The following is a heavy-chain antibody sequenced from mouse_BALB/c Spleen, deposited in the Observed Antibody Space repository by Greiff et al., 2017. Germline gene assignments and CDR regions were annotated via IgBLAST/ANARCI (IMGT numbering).Heavy chain of an antibody. J-gene: IGHJ4*01. CDR3: ARSLYYGSPYAMDY. Sequence: EVMLVESGGGLVKPGGSLKLSCAASGFTFSDYYMYWVRQTPEKRLEWVATISDGGSYTYYPDSVKGRFTISRDNAKNNLYLQMSSLKSEDTAMYYCARSLYYGSPYAMDYWGQGTSVTVSS. CDR2: ISDGGSYT. CDR1: GFTFSDYY. V-gene: IGHV5-4*02. D-gene: IGHD1-1*01.